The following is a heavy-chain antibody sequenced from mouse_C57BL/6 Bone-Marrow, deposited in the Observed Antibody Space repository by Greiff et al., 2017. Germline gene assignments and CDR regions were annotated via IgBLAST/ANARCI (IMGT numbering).Heavy chain of an antibody. D-gene: IGHD1-1*01. Sequence: QVQLQQPGAELVMPGASVKLSCKASGYTFTSYWMHWVKQRPGQGLEWIGEIDPSDSYTNYNQKFKGKSTLTVDKSSSTAYMQLSSLTSEDSAVYYCAREGITTGGAHFDYWGQGTTLTVSS. V-gene: IGHV1-69*01. CDR1: GYTFTSYW. CDR2: IDPSDSYT. J-gene: IGHJ2*01. CDR3: AREGITTGGAHFDY.